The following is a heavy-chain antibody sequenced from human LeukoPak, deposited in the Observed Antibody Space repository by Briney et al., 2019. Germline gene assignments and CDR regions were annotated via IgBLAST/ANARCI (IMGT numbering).Heavy chain of an antibody. V-gene: IGHV4-61*01. D-gene: IGHD2-2*01. J-gene: IGHJ4*02. CDR3: ARDYCTTTRCYPNYFDY. Sequence: SETLSLTCTVSGASVSSSNYYWSWIRQHPGKGLEWIGYIYYSGSTNYNPSLKSRVTISVDTSKNQFSLKLSSVTAADTAVYYCARDYCTTTRCYPNYFDYWGQGTLVTVSS. CDR2: IYYSGST. CDR1: GASVSSSNYY.